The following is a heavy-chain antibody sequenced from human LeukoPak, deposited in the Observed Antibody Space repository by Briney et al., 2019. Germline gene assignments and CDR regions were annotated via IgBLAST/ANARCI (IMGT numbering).Heavy chain of an antibody. CDR1: GYTFTSYG. Sequence: ASVKVSCKASGYTFTSYGISWVRQAPGQGLEWMGWISAYNGNTNYAQKLQGRVTMNTDTSTSTAYMELRSLRSDDKDVYYCARVDIVVVPAAPDYWGQGPLVPVSS. V-gene: IGHV1-18*01. D-gene: IGHD2-2*01. CDR2: ISAYNGNT. J-gene: IGHJ4*02. CDR3: ARVDIVVVPAAPDY.